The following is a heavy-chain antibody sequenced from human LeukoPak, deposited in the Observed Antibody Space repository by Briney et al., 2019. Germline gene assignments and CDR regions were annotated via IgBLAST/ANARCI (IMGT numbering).Heavy chain of an antibody. J-gene: IGHJ4*02. CDR2: IYYSGST. CDR3: ARHKLARPYFDY. V-gene: IGHV4-59*08. CDR1: GGSISSYY. Sequence: SETLSLTCTVSGGSISSYYWSWIRQPPGKGLEWIGYIYYSGSTNYNPSLKSRATISVDTSKNQFSLKLSSVTAADTAVYYCARHKLARPYFDYWGQGTLVTVSS. D-gene: IGHD6-13*01.